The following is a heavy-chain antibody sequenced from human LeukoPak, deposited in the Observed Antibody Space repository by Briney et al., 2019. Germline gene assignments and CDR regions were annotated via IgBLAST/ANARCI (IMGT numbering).Heavy chain of an antibody. D-gene: IGHD3-9*01. Sequence: GGSLRLSCAASGFTFNIHGMHWVRQAPGKGLEWVAVISYDGNNKYYADSVKGRFTISRDNSKNTLYLQMNSLRAEDTSVYYCAKEPKFYDILSDAFDIWGQGTMVTVSS. CDR1: GFTFNIHG. J-gene: IGHJ3*02. V-gene: IGHV3-30*18. CDR3: AKEPKFYDILSDAFDI. CDR2: ISYDGNNK.